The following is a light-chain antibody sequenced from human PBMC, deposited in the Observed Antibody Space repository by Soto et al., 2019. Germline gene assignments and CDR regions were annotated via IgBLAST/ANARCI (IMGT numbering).Light chain of an antibody. Sequence: EIVLTQSPGTLSLSPGERATLSCRAIKSVSRSSLAWYQQKPGQAPSLLIYGASSLQTGVPSRFSGSGSGTDFTLTISSLQPEDLATYYCLQDYRYPPWTFGQGTKVEIK. CDR3: LQDYRYPPWT. CDR2: GAS. CDR1: KSVSRSS. V-gene: IGKV3-20*02. J-gene: IGKJ1*01.